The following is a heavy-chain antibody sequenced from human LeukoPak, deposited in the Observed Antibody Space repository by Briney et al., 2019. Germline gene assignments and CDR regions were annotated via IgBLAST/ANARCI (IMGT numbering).Heavy chain of an antibody. CDR3: ARDRSGSGYYFDY. CDR1: GFTFSSYA. V-gene: IGHV3-30-3*01. CDR2: ISYDGSNK. D-gene: IGHD2-15*01. J-gene: IGHJ4*02. Sequence: GGSLRLSCAASGFTFSSYAMHWVRQAPGKGLEWVAVISYDGSNKYYADSVKGRFTISRDNSKNTLYLQTNSLRAEDTAVYYCARDRSGSGYYFDYWGQGTLVTVSS.